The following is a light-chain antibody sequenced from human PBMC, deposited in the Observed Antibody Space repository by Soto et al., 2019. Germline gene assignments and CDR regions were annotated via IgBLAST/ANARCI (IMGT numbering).Light chain of an antibody. CDR2: EVT. V-gene: IGLV2-14*01. Sequence: QAVVTQPASVSGSPGQSITISCTGTSGDIGSYNRVSWYQQHPGKAPKLIIYEVTDRPSGVSNRVSGSKSGDTASLTISGLQAEDEAEYYCSSYTNINTGACAFGTGTKVTVL. CDR3: SSYTNINTGACA. J-gene: IGLJ1*01. CDR1: SGDIGSYNR.